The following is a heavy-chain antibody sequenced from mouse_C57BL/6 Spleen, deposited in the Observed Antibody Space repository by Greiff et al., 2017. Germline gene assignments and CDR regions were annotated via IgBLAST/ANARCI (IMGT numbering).Heavy chain of an antibody. V-gene: IGHV2-2*01. CDR3: ARGKGNLAWFAY. CDR2: IWSGGST. CDR1: GFSLTSYG. Sequence: VQLQQSGPGLVQPSQSLSITCTVSGFSLTSYGVHWVRQSPGKGLEWLGVIWSGGSTDYNAAFISRLSISKDNSKSQVFFKMNRLQADDTAIYYCARGKGNLAWFAYWGQGTLGTVSA. J-gene: IGHJ3*01. D-gene: IGHD2-1*01.